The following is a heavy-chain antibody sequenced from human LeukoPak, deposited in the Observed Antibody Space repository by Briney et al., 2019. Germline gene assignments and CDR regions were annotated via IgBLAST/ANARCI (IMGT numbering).Heavy chain of an antibody. CDR3: ARVYSSSWMYYYYYMDV. J-gene: IGHJ6*03. CDR1: GGSISSYS. D-gene: IGHD6-13*01. CDR2: IYTSGST. Sequence: SETLSLTCAVSGGSISSYSWSCIRQPPGQGLEWIGGIYTSGSTNYNPSLKSRVTMSVDPSKDQFSLKLSSVTAADTAVYYCARVYSSSWMYYYYYMDVWGKGTTVSVSS. V-gene: IGHV4-4*07.